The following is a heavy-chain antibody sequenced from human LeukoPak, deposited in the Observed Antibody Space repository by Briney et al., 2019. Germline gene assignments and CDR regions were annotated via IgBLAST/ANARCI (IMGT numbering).Heavy chain of an antibody. V-gene: IGHV4-34*01. CDR3: ARGSLRFDP. CDR1: GGSFSGYY. J-gene: IGHJ5*02. Sequence: SETLSLTCAVYGGSFSGYYWSWIRQPPGKGLEWIGEINHSGSANYNPSLKSRVTISVDTSKNQFSLKLSSVTAADTAVYYCARGSLRFDPWGQGTLVTVSS. CDR2: INHSGSA.